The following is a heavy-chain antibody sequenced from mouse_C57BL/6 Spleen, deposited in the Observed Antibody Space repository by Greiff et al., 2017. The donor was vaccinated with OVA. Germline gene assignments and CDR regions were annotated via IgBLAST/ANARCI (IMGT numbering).Heavy chain of an antibody. CDR2: IYYSGTI. CDR3: AREGTIGDGYLWYFDV. Sequence: EVKLQESGPGLVKPSQTVFLTCTVTGISITTGNYRWSWIRQFPGNKLEWIGYIYYSGTITYNPSLTSRTTITRDTPKNQFFLEMNSLTAEDTATYYCAREGTIGDGYLWYFDVWGTGTTVTVSS. J-gene: IGHJ1*03. CDR1: GISITTGNYR. D-gene: IGHD2-3*01. V-gene: IGHV3-5*01.